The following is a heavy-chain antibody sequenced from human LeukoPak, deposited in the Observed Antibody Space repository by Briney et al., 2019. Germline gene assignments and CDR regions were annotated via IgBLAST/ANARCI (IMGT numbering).Heavy chain of an antibody. V-gene: IGHV1-2*02. D-gene: IGHD2-2*01. CDR1: GYPFTCYY. CDR3: ATSNWAVGATVPAVY. Sequence: ASVKVSCKASGYPFTCYYMNWVRQAPGQGLEWMGWVNPNSGDTNYAQKFQGRVTMTRDTSINTAYMELTSLRHADAAVYYCATSNWAVGATVPAVYWGQGTLVTVSS. J-gene: IGHJ4*02. CDR2: VNPNSGDT.